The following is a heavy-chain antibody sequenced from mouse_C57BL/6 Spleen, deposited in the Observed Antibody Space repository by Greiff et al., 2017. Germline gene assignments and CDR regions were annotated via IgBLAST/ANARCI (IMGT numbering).Heavy chain of an antibody. D-gene: IGHD1-1*01. Sequence: EVKLVESGGGLVQPGGSMKLSCAASGFTFSDAWMDWVRQSPEKGLEWVAEIRNKANNHATYYAESVKGRFTISREDSKSSVYLQMNSLRAEDTGIYYCTRYYGSSYPWYFDVWGTGTTVTVSS. V-gene: IGHV6-6*01. J-gene: IGHJ1*03. CDR2: IRNKANNHAT. CDR1: GFTFSDAW. CDR3: TRYYGSSYPWYFDV.